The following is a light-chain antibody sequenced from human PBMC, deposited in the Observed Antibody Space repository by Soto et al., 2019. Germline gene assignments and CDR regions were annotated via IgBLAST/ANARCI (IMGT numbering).Light chain of an antibody. J-gene: IGLJ2*01. CDR2: RDT. CDR1: NIGSKN. V-gene: IGLV3-9*01. Sequence: SYELTQPLSVSVALGQTARITCGGNNIGSKNVHWYQQKPGRAPVLVIYRDTNRPSGIPERFSGSNSGNTATLTISRVQAGDEADLYCQVWDSSPVVFGGGTKVTVL. CDR3: QVWDSSPVV.